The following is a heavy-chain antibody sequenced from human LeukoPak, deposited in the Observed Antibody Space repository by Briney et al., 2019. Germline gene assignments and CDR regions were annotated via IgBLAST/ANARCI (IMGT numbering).Heavy chain of an antibody. V-gene: IGHV1-18*01. CDR1: GYXFPSYS. CDR2: ISTYNGNT. J-gene: IGHJ4*02. D-gene: IGHD6-6*01. CDR3: AKDRWRDGSSSFDN. Sequence: ASVKVSCKASGYXFPSYSINWVRQAPGQGLEWMGWISTYNGNTNYAQKLQGRVTMTTDTSTSTAYMELRSLRSDDTAVYYCAKDRWRDGSSSFDNWGQGTLVTVSS.